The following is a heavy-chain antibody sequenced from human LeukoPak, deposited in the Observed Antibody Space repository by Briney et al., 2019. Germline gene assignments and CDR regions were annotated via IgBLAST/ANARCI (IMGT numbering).Heavy chain of an antibody. J-gene: IGHJ5*02. V-gene: IGHV1-2*02. CDR3: ARGGGVLRYFDWFSL. Sequence: ASVKVSCMASGYTFTGYYMHWVRQAPGQGLEWMGWINPNSGGTNYAQKFQGRVTMTRDTSISAAYMELSRLRSDDTAVYYCARGGGVLRYFDWFSLWGQGTLVTVSS. CDR2: INPNSGGT. CDR1: GYTFTGYY. D-gene: IGHD3-9*01.